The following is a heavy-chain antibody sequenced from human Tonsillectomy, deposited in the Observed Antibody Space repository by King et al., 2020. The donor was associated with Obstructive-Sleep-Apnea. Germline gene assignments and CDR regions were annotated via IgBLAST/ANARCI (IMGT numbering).Heavy chain of an antibody. CDR2: IYFQWSS. V-gene: IGHV4-31*03. J-gene: IGHJ3*01. CDR3: ARVFDADDAFDV. CDR1: GGSISSGGYY. Sequence: QLQLQESGPGLVKPSETLSLTCIVSGGSISSGGYYWSGIRQHPGKGLEWIGYIYFQWSSFYHPSLKSRVTITVDAAKNQFSLTLNSVAAADTAVYYCARVFDADDAFDVWGQGTTVTVSS. D-gene: IGHD1-1*01.